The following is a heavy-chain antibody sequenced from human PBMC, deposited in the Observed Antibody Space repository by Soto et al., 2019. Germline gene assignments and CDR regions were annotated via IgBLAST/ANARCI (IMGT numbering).Heavy chain of an antibody. D-gene: IGHD6-13*01. V-gene: IGHV3-23*01. J-gene: IGHJ4*02. CDR1: GFTFSSYA. CDR3: AISYSSSWYFTFFDY. Sequence: EVQLLESGGGLVQPGGSLRLSCAASGFTFSSYAMSWVRQAPGKGLEWVSAISGSGGSTYYADSVKGRFTISRDNSKNTLYLQMNSLRAEDTAVYYWAISYSSSWYFTFFDYWGQGTLVTVSS. CDR2: ISGSGGST.